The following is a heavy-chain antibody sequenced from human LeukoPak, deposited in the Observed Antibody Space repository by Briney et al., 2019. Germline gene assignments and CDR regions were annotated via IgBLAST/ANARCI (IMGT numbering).Heavy chain of an antibody. Sequence: ASVKVSCKASGYTFTGYYIHWVRQAPGQGLEWMGWINPNSGGTNYAQNFQGRVTMTRDTSISTAYMELSRLRSDDTAVYYCARDRDFSDFWSGYPTPMGWFDPWGQGTLVTVSS. J-gene: IGHJ5*02. V-gene: IGHV1-2*02. D-gene: IGHD3-3*01. CDR2: INPNSGGT. CDR3: ARDRDFSDFWSGYPTPMGWFDP. CDR1: GYTFTGYY.